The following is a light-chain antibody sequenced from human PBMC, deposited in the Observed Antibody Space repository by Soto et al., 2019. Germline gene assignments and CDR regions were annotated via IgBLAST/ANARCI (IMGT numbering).Light chain of an antibody. CDR1: TSNIGSGYH. V-gene: IGLV1-40*01. CDR2: GNN. Sequence: QSVLTQPPSVSGAPGQRVTISCTGTTSNIGSGYHVHWYQQLPGTAPKLLIYGNNNRPSGVPDRFSGSKSGTSASLAITGLQAEDEADYYCQSYDSSLSGLWVFGGGTQLTVL. CDR3: QSYDSSLSGLWV. J-gene: IGLJ3*02.